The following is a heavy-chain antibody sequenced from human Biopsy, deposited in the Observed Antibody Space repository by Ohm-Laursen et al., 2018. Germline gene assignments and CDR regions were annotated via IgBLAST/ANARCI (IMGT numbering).Heavy chain of an antibody. D-gene: IGHD2-2*01. Sequence: TLSLTCSVSGYSMSTYYWSWIRQPPGKGLEWIGYIYYSGSTNYNPSPKSRVTISVDMSKNQFSLKLTSVAAADTAVYYCARHRGGMPSSGNWFDHWGQGTLVTVSS. CDR2: IYYSGST. CDR3: ARHRGGMPSSGNWFDH. CDR1: GYSMSTYY. V-gene: IGHV4-59*08. J-gene: IGHJ5*02.